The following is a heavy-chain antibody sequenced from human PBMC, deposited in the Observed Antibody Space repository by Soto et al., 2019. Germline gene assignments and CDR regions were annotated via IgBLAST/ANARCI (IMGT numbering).Heavy chain of an antibody. CDR1: GFTFSGHG. V-gene: IGHV3-33*01. CDR2: IWYDGNNK. Sequence: QVQLVESGGGVVQPGRSLRLSCAASGFTFSGHGMHWVRQAPGKGLEWVGVIWYDGNNKCYADSVKGRFTISRDNSKNTLYLQMNSLRAEDTAVYYCARDAHTSGYFHYSDSWGQGTVVTVSS. D-gene: IGHD5-12*01. CDR3: ARDAHTSGYFHYSDS. J-gene: IGHJ4*02.